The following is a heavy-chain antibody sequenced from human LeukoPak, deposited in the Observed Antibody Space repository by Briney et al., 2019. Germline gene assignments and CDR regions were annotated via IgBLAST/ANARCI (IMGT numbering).Heavy chain of an antibody. J-gene: IGHJ3*01. D-gene: IGHD1-26*01. CDR1: GSTFGSYW. CDR3: AREGFAATPVSC. V-gene: IGHV3-74*01. Sequence: GGPRELSCEASGSTFGSYWMTWVGKVPGKGLCWVSRINSDGSSTSYADSVKGRFTISRDNAKNTLYLQMNSLRAEDTAVYYCAREGFAATPVSCWGQGTMVTVSS. CDR2: INSDGSST.